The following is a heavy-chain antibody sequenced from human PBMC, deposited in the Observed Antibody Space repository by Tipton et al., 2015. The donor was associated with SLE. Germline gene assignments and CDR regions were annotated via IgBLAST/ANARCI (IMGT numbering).Heavy chain of an antibody. D-gene: IGHD3-9*01. J-gene: IGHJ4*02. Sequence: GSLRLSCAASGFTFSSYSMNWVRQAPGKGLEWVSSISSSSSYIYYADSVKGRFTISRDNAKNSLYLQMNSLRAEDTAVYYCARGNILTGYYPSFDYWGQGTLVTVSS. V-gene: IGHV3-21*03. CDR3: ARGNILTGYYPSFDY. CDR2: ISSSSSYI. CDR1: GFTFSSYS.